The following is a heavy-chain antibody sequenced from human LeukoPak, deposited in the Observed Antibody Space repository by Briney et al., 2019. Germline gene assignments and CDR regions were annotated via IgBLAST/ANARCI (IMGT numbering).Heavy chain of an antibody. CDR3: ARVYSSSSSYDY. V-gene: IGHV3-21*01. Sequence: PGGSLRLSCAASGFTFSSYSMNWVRQAPGKGLELDSSISSSSSYIYYADSVKGRFTISRDNAKNSLYLQMNSLRAEDTAVYYCARVYSSSSSYDYWGQGTLVTVSS. CDR1: GFTFSSYS. J-gene: IGHJ4*02. CDR2: ISSSSSYI. D-gene: IGHD6-6*01.